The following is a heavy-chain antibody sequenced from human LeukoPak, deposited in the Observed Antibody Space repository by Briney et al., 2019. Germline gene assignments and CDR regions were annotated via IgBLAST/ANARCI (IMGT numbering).Heavy chain of an antibody. J-gene: IGHJ4*02. Sequence: GGSLRLSCSVSGFTFTSYWMTWVRQAPGKGLEWVANIEQDGSETNYVDSVRGRFSISRDNAKNSLYLQMDSLRAEDTAVYYCARAYDYVRYWGQGTLVTVSS. V-gene: IGHV3-7*03. CDR1: GFTFTSYW. CDR2: IEQDGSET. D-gene: IGHD3-16*01. CDR3: ARAYDYVRY.